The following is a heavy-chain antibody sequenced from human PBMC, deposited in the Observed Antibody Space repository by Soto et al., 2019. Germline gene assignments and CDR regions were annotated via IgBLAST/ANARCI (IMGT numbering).Heavy chain of an antibody. V-gene: IGHV1-69*06. Sequence: QVQLVQSGAEVKKPGSSVKVSCRASGGTFSFCSVGWVRQAPGQGLEWMGGFNPVFNSPHSAQRFQGRVSITANNSAATAYMDLSSLTSEDTAIYYCVCLYGSGLLDSWGQGTLVTVSS. J-gene: IGHJ4*02. CDR3: VCLYGSGLLDS. CDR1: GGTFSFCS. D-gene: IGHD3-10*01. CDR2: FNPVFNSP.